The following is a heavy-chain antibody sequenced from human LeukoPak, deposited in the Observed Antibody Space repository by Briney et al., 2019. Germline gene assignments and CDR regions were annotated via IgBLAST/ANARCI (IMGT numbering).Heavy chain of an antibody. Sequence: PSETLSLICTVSGGSISSYYWSWIRQPAGKGLEWIGRIYTSGSTNYNPSLKSRVTMSVDTSKNQFSLKLSSVTAADTAVYYCAGSSKFYYYYYMDVWGKGTTVTISS. V-gene: IGHV4-4*07. D-gene: IGHD3-10*01. CDR1: GGSISSYY. CDR3: AGSSKFYYYYYMDV. J-gene: IGHJ6*03. CDR2: IYTSGST.